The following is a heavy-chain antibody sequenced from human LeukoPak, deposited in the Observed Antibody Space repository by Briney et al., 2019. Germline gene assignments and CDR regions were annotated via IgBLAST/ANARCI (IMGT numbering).Heavy chain of an antibody. J-gene: IGHJ4*02. CDR3: VRDLGGRSGH. CDR2: ITSDGNKK. D-gene: IGHD1-26*01. Sequence: GGSLRLSCAASGLTFSNYAMYWVRQAPGKGLEWLAGITSDGNKKFHSDSVKGRSTIFRDNAKNTLYLQMNSLRAEDTAVYYCVRDLGGRSGHWGQGTLVTVSS. V-gene: IGHV3-30-3*01. CDR1: GLTFSNYA.